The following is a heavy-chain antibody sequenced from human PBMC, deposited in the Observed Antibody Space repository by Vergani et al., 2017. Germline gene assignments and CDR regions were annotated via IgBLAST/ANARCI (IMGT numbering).Heavy chain of an antibody. CDR1: GFTFSSYA. CDR2: IYYSGST. D-gene: IGHD3-16*01. V-gene: IGHV4-31*02. CDR3: AREGEADNWFDP. J-gene: IGHJ5*02. Sequence: VQLLESGGGLVQPGGSLRLSCAASGFTFSSYAMSWVRQAPGKGLEWIGYIYYSGSTYYNPSLTSRVTISVDTSKNQFSLKLSSVTAADTAVYYCAREGEADNWFDPWGQGTLVTVSS.